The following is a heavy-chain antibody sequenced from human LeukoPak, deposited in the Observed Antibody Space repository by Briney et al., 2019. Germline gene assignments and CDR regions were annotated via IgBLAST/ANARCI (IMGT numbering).Heavy chain of an antibody. V-gene: IGHV4-31*03. CDR2: IYYSGST. CDR3: ARGGVVAAIDY. D-gene: IGHD3-3*01. CDR1: GGSISSGGYY. Sequence: SETLSLTCTVSGGSISSGGYYWSWIRQHPGKGLEWIGYIYYSGSTYYNPSLKSRVTISVDTSKNQFSLKLSSVTAAGTAVYYCARGGVVAAIDYWGQGTLVTVSS. J-gene: IGHJ4*02.